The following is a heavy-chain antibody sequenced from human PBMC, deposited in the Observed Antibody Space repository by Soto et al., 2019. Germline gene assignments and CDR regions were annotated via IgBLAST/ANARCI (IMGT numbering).Heavy chain of an antibody. CDR1: GFTVSSNY. V-gene: IGHV3-66*01. D-gene: IGHD4-17*01. CDR3: ATRVTDGN. J-gene: IGHJ4*02. CDR2: IFSGGST. Sequence: EVQLVESGGGLVQPGGSLRLSCVASGFTVSSNYMSWVRQAPGKGLEWVSVIFSGGSTNYADSVKGRFTISRDNSKNSLYIQMNSQRAEDTAVYYCATRVTDGNWGQGTLVTVSS.